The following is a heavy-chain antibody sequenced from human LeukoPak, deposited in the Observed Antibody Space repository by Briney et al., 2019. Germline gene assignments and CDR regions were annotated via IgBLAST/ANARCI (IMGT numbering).Heavy chain of an antibody. CDR3: AREFSY. Sequence: PSETLSLTCAVYGGSFSGYYWSWIRQPPGKGREWIGEINHSGRTNYNPSLKRRVTISVDTSKNQFSLKLSSVTAADTAVYYCAREFSYWGQGTLVTISS. J-gene: IGHJ4*02. CDR1: GGSFSGYY. V-gene: IGHV4-34*01. CDR2: INHSGRT.